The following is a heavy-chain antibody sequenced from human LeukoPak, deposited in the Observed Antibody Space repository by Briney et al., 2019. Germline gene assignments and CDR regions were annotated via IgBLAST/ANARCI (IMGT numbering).Heavy chain of an antibody. CDR3: ARAVDPHYYDTSGFDS. D-gene: IGHD3-22*01. V-gene: IGHV3-48*03. Sequence: GGSLRLSCAASGFILSSYEMNWVRQAPGKGLEWVSYISGSGSTTHYADSVKGRFTISRDNAKNSLYLHMNSLRAEDTSAYYCARAVDPHYYDTSGFDSWGQGTLVTVSS. CDR1: GFILSSYE. CDR2: ISGSGSTT. J-gene: IGHJ4*02.